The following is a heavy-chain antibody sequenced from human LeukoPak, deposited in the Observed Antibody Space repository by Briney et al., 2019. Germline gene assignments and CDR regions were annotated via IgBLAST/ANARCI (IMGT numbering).Heavy chain of an antibody. CDR2: THYRSKWYN. J-gene: IGHJ5*02. CDR1: GDSVSSNSAA. D-gene: IGHD6-19*01. V-gene: IGHV6-1*01. Sequence: SQTLSLTCAISGDSVSSNSAAWNWIRQSPPRGLEWLGRTHYRSKWYNDYAVSVKSRITINPDTSKNQFSLQLNSVTPEDTAVYYCARGLRAVAGTSYWFDPWGQGTLVTVSS. CDR3: ARGLRAVAGTSYWFDP.